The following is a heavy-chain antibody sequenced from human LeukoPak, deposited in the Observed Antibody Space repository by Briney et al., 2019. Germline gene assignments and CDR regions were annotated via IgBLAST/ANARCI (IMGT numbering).Heavy chain of an antibody. CDR3: ARQRFRRFDP. D-gene: IGHD5-24*01. Sequence: SQTLSLTFAISGDSVSSNRAAWNWFRQSPSRGLEWLGRTYYTSKWYNDYAVSVKSRITVNPDTSKNQFSLHLNSVTPEDTAVYYCARQRFRRFDPWGQGTLVTVSS. CDR2: TYYTSKWYN. CDR1: GDSVSSNRAA. V-gene: IGHV6-1*01. J-gene: IGHJ5*02.